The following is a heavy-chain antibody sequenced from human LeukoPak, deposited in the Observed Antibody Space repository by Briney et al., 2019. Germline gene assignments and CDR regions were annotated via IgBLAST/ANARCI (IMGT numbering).Heavy chain of an antibody. V-gene: IGHV4-4*02. CDR2: VYQTGGT. CDR3: ARVPFDTDSYYYYFGMDV. D-gene: IGHD2-21*02. Sequence: SETLSLTCAVSGVSISSSNWWCWVRRPPGKGLEWIGEVYQTGGTNYNPSLKSRVTILVDTSKNQFSLRLTSVTAADTAVYYCARVPFDTDSYYYYFGMDVWGQGTTVTVS. J-gene: IGHJ6*02. CDR1: GVSISSSNW.